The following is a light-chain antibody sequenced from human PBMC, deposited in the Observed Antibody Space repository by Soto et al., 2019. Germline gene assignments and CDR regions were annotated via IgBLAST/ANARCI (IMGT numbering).Light chain of an antibody. CDR3: QQYSTPHT. J-gene: IGKJ5*01. CDR2: GAS. Sequence: VLPESPVTLSLSPGESATVSGGAFPGVTRNNLGWYQQKPGQAPSLLIYGASSRATGIPARICGSGSGTDFTLTITPRVQHDFAAEYYRQQYSTPHTFGQGTRLEI. CDR1: PGVTRNN. V-gene: IGKV3-20*01.